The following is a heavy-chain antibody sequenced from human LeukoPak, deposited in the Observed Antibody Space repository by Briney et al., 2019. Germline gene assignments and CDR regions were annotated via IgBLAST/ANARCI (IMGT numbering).Heavy chain of an antibody. Sequence: PSETLSLTCAVYGGSFSGYYWSWIRQPPGKGVEWVGEIDHSGSTNYNPSLKSRVTISVDTSKNQFSLKLSSVTAADTAVYYCATMVRGTYYYYYMDVWGKGTTVTVSS. V-gene: IGHV4-34*01. CDR3: ATMVRGTYYYYYMDV. CDR1: GGSFSGYY. J-gene: IGHJ6*03. D-gene: IGHD3-10*01. CDR2: IDHSGST.